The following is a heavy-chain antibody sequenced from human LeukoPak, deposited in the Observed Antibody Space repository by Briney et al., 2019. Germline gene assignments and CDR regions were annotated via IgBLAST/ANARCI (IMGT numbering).Heavy chain of an antibody. D-gene: IGHD5-18*01. CDR2: IIPIFGTA. V-gene: IGHV1-69*13. CDR1: GGTFSSYA. CDR3: ARAPPDVDTAMASLDY. J-gene: IGHJ4*02. Sequence: GASVKVSCKASGGTFSSYAISWVRQAPGQGLEWMGGIIPIFGTANYAQKFQGRVTITADESTSTAYMELSSLRSEDTAVYYCARAPPDVDTAMASLDYWGQGTLVTVSS.